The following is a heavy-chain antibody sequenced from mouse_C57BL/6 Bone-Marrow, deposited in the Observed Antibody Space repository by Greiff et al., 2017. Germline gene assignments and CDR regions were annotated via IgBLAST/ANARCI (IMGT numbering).Heavy chain of an antibody. J-gene: IGHJ3*01. CDR1: GFTFSSYG. Sequence: EVQLVESGGDLVKPGGSLKLSCAASGFTFSSYGMSWVRQTPDKRLAWVATISSGGSYTYYPASGKGRFTISRDNAKNTLYLQMISLKSEDTAMYYYAGLFQFAYWGQGTLGTVSA. CDR2: ISSGGSYT. CDR3: AGLFQFAY. V-gene: IGHV5-6*01.